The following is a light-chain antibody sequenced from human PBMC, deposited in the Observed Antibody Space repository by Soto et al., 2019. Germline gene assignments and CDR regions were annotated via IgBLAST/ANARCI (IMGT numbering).Light chain of an antibody. J-gene: IGKJ1*01. CDR2: GAC. V-gene: IGKV3-20*01. CDR1: QSVSNNY. Sequence: EIVLTQSPGTLSLSPGERATLSCRASQSVSNNYLAWYQQKPGQAPRLLIYGACNRATGIPDRLSGSGSGTDFTLTISRLEPEDFAVYYCQQYGSSGTFGQGTKVDIK. CDR3: QQYGSSGT.